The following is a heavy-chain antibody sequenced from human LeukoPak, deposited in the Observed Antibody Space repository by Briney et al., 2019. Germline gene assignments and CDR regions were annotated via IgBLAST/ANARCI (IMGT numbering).Heavy chain of an antibody. CDR1: GYTFTDYN. D-gene: IGHD3-16*01. V-gene: IGHV1-2*02. Sequence: GASVKVSCKASGYTFTDYNIHWVRQAPGQGLEWMGWISPNTGGTKYAQEFQGRVTVTRDTSISTAYMELSRLRSDDTAMYCCARPVLRLSGAFEFWGQGTPVIVSS. CDR3: ARPVLRLSGAFEF. CDR2: ISPNTGGT. J-gene: IGHJ4*02.